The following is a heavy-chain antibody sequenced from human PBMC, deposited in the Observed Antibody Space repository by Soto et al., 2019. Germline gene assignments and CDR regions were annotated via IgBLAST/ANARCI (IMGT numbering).Heavy chain of an antibody. D-gene: IGHD1-1*01. Sequence: VQLVQSGAEVKKPGASVKVSCKASGYTFTDYFIQWVRQAPGQGFEWMGWINPKSGGTSYAQKFQGRVTMTRDTSINTVYKELRRLRSDDTAVYYCAGNWNDGDDYFDNWGQGTLVTVSS. CDR2: INPKSGGT. V-gene: IGHV1-2*02. CDR3: AGNWNDGDDYFDN. CDR1: GYTFTDYF. J-gene: IGHJ4*02.